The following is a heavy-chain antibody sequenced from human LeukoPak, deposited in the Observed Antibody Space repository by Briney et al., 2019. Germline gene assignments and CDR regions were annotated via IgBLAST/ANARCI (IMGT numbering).Heavy chain of an antibody. D-gene: IGHD2-15*01. Sequence: SSETLSLTCTVSGYSISSGYYWGWIRQPPGKGLEWIGSIYHSGSTYYNPSLKSRVTISVDTSKNQFSLKLSSVTAADTAVYYCARMNDCSGGSCYSGGGYWGQGTLVTVSS. J-gene: IGHJ4*02. CDR2: IYHSGST. CDR3: ARMNDCSGGSCYSGGGY. CDR1: GYSISSGYY. V-gene: IGHV4-38-2*02.